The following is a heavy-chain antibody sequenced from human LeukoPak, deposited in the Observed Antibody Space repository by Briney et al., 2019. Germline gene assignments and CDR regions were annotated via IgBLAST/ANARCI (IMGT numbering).Heavy chain of an antibody. J-gene: IGHJ4*02. CDR2: IYYGGSI. CDR1: GDSINSNY. D-gene: IGHD2-15*01. CDR3: ARLLAGCPGGRCRAHFDY. Sequence: PSETLSLTCSVSGDSINSNYWSWMRQPPGKGLEWIGYIYYGGSINYNPSLKSRDSLSVHTSKNQFSLNVSSVTAADTAVYHCARLLAGCPGGRCRAHFDYWGQGTLVTVSS. V-gene: IGHV4-59*01.